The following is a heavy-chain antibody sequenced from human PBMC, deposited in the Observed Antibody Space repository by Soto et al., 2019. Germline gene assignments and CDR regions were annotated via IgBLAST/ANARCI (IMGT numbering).Heavy chain of an antibody. D-gene: IGHD2-15*01. V-gene: IGHV1-46*03. CDR2: INPSGGST. Sequence: ASVKVSCKASGYTFTSYYMHWVRQAPGQGLEWMGIINPSGGSTSYAQKFQGRVTMTRDTSTSTVYTELSSLRSEDTAVYYCARVRIEVVAQGAFDISGPGKMVTVSS. CDR1: GYTFTSYY. J-gene: IGHJ3*02. CDR3: ARVRIEVVAQGAFDI.